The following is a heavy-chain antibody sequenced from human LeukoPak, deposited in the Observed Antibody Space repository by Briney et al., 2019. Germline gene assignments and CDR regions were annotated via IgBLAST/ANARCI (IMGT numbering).Heavy chain of an antibody. D-gene: IGHD2-15*01. V-gene: IGHV4-4*07. CDR3: ARGMGGYVDY. CDR2: SYTGGST. CDR1: GGSISSYY. J-gene: IGHJ4*02. Sequence: SETLSLTCTVSGGSISSYYWNWIRQPAGKGLEWSGSSYTGGSTNYSGSLKSRVTMSVDTSKNQFCMKLSSVTAADTAVYYCARGMGGYVDYWGQGTLVTVSS.